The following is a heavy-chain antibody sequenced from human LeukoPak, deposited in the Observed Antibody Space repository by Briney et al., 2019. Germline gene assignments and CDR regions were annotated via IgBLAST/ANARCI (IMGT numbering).Heavy chain of an antibody. J-gene: IGHJ4*02. CDR1: GYSFTSYW. CDR3: ARHKRDVLWFGELLYPYYFDY. V-gene: IGHV5-51*01. Sequence: GESLKISCKGSGYSFTSYWIGWVRQMPGKGLEWMGIIYPGGSDTRYSPSFQGQVTISADKSISTAYLQWSSLKASDTAMYYCARHKRDVLWFGELLYPYYFDYWGQGTLVTVSS. D-gene: IGHD3-10*01. CDR2: IYPGGSDT.